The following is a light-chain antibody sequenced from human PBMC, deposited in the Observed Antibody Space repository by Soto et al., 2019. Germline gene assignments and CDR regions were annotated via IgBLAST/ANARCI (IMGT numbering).Light chain of an antibody. V-gene: IGLV2-14*01. CDR1: SSDVGGYNY. Sequence: QSALTQHASVSGSPGQSITISCTGTSSDVGGYNYVSWYQQHPGKAPKLMIYDVNNRPSGVSNRFSGSKSGNTASLTISGLQAEDEAEYYCSSYTGSSTYVVFGVGTKLTVL. J-gene: IGLJ2*01. CDR3: SSYTGSSTYVV. CDR2: DVN.